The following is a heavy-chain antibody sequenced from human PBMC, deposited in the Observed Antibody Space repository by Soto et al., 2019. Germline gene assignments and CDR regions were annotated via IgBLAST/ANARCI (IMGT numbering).Heavy chain of an antibody. CDR1: GYSITSGYY. CDR2: VYNSGSR. Sequence: SETLSLTCAVCGYSITSGYYWGWIRQPPGKGLEWIGSVYNSGSRYYNGSLKSRVTISVDTSKNKFSLRLNSVTAADTAVYYCATLLPPGSPFDPWGQGIPVTVSS. V-gene: IGHV4-38-2*01. CDR3: ATLLPPGSPFDP. J-gene: IGHJ5*02. D-gene: IGHD2-15*01.